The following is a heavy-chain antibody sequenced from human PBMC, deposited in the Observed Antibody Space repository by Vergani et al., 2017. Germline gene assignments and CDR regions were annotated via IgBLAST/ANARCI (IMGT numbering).Heavy chain of an antibody. CDR3: ARAARYSSMRLDY. J-gene: IGHJ4*02. CDR1: GYTFTGYY. CDR2: INPNSGGT. V-gene: IGHV1-2*02. D-gene: IGHD6-13*01. Sequence: QVQLVQSGAEVKKPGASVKVSCKASGYTFTGYYMHWVRQAPGQGLEWIGWINPNSGGTNYAQKFQGRGSMTRDTSISTAYMELSRLGSDDTAVYYCARAARYSSMRLDYWGQGTLVTGSS.